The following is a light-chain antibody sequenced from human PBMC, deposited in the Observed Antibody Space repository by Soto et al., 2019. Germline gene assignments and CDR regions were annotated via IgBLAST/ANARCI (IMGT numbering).Light chain of an antibody. CDR3: QQRNNWPPIT. V-gene: IGKV3-11*01. Sequence: EIVMTQSPATLSVSPGERVTLSCRASQSVSSRLAWYHQKPGQSPRLLIYDASSRATGIPARFSGSGSGTDFTLTISSLEPEDFAVYYCQQRNNWPPITFGQGTRLEIK. CDR2: DAS. J-gene: IGKJ5*01. CDR1: QSVSSR.